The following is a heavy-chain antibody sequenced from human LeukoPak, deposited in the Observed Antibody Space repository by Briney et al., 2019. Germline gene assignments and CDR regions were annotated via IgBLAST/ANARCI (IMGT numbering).Heavy chain of an antibody. Sequence: GESLKISCAVSGFSFSNYAMSWVRQAPGKGLEWVSAIGSNGLMTYYADSVKGRFSISRDNFKNMLYLQMSSLRAEDTALYFCAKRGGPAANYYFDYWGQGALVTVSS. V-gene: IGHV3-23*01. CDR1: GFSFSNYA. J-gene: IGHJ4*02. CDR2: IGSNGLMT. D-gene: IGHD2-2*01. CDR3: AKRGGPAANYYFDY.